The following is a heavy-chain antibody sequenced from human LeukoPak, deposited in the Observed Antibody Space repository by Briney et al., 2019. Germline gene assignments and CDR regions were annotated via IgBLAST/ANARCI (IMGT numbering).Heavy chain of an antibody. J-gene: IGHJ4*02. D-gene: IGHD2-15*01. Sequence: ASVKVSCKASGYTFTSYDINWVRQATGQGLEWMGWMNPNSGNTGYAQKFQGRVTMTRNTSISTAYMELSSLRSEDTAVYYCARSDPGYCSGGSCYSHYWGQGTLVTVSS. CDR3: ARSDPGYCSGGSCYSHY. CDR1: GYTFTSYD. V-gene: IGHV1-8*01. CDR2: MNPNSGNT.